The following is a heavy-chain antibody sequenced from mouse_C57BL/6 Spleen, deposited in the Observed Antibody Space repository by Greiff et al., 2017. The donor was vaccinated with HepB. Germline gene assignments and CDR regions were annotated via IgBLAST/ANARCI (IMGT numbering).Heavy chain of an antibody. V-gene: IGHV1-15*01. D-gene: IGHD2-4*01. Sequence: QVQLKESGAELVRPGASVTLSCKASGYTFTDYEMHWVKQTPVHGLEWIGAIDPETGGTAYNQKFKGKAILTADKSSSTAYMELRSLTSEDSAVYYCTWDYGPFAYWGQGTLVTVSA. J-gene: IGHJ3*01. CDR2: IDPETGGT. CDR1: GYTFTDYE. CDR3: TWDYGPFAY.